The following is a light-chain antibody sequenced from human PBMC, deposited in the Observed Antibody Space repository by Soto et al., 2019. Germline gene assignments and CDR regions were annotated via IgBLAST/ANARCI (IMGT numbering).Light chain of an antibody. CDR3: QQYNNWPRSIT. J-gene: IGKJ5*01. CDR2: RAS. V-gene: IGKV3-15*01. Sequence: EIVMTQSPATLSVSPGERATLSCRASQSVSSNLAWYQQKPGQAPRLLIYRASTRATGIPARFSGSGSGTEFTLTISSLKSEDFAVYYCQQYNNWPRSITFGQGTRLEIK. CDR1: QSVSSN.